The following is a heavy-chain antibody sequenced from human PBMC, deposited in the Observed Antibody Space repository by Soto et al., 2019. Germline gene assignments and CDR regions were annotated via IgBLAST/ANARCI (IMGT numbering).Heavy chain of an antibody. Sequence: SVKVSCKGSGFTFTGFAMQWVRQARGQRLEWIGWIVVGSGNTNYAQKFQERVTITRDMSTSTAYMELSSLRSEDTAVYYCAAGYDFWSGYPTYYYYCMDVWGKGTTLTVSS. CDR2: IVVGSGNT. J-gene: IGHJ6*03. CDR1: GFTFTGFA. CDR3: AAGYDFWSGYPTYYYYCMDV. D-gene: IGHD3-3*01. V-gene: IGHV1-58*02.